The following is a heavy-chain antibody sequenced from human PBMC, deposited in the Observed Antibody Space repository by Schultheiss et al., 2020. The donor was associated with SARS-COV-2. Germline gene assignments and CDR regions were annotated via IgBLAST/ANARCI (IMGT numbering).Heavy chain of an antibody. CDR1: GFTFSSYG. J-gene: IGHJ6*02. Sequence: GESLKISCAASGFTFSSYGMHWVRQAPGKGLEWVAVISYDGSNKYYADSVKGRFTISRDNSKSTLYLQMNSLRVEDTAVYYCARAIVLMVYAIILDGMDVWGQGTTVTVSS. CDR3: ARAIVLMVYAIILDGMDV. CDR2: ISYDGSNK. V-gene: IGHV3-30*03. D-gene: IGHD2-8*01.